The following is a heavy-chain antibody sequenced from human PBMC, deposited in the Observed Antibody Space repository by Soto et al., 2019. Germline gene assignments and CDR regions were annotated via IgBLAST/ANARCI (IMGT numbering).Heavy chain of an antibody. Sequence: QVQLVESGGGVVQPGRSLRLSCAASGFTFSSYGMHWVRQAPGKGLEWVAVISYDGSNKYYADSVKGRFTISRDNSKNPLDLQMNRLGAEDTGVYYLAKNGGGWYGGGDYWGPGTLVTVSS. CDR3: AKNGGGWYGGGDY. CDR2: ISYDGSNK. D-gene: IGHD6-19*01. CDR1: GFTFSSYG. J-gene: IGHJ4*02. V-gene: IGHV3-30*18.